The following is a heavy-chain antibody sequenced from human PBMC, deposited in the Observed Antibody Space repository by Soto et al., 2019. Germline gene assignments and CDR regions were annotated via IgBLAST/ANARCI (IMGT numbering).Heavy chain of an antibody. D-gene: IGHD6-19*01. CDR3: AKDRQPSSGWSYYYYGMDV. V-gene: IGHV3-30*18. CDR2: ISYVGSNK. CDR1: GFTFSSYG. Sequence: GGSLRLSCAASGFTFSSYGIHGFARAPGKGWGGGPFISYVGSNKYYAEPVKGRFTISRDNSKNTLYLQMNSLRAEDTAVYYCAKDRQPSSGWSYYYYGMDVWGQGTTVTVSS. J-gene: IGHJ6*02.